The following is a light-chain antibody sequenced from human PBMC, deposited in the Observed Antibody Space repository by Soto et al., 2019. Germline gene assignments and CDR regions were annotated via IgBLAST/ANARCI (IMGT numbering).Light chain of an antibody. CDR3: QLYRGSPSRRT. Sequence: EVVLTQSPGTLSLSPGARATLSCRASQSVNDNHLAWYQQKGGQAPRLLIYGASTRATGVPERFSGSGFGTAYSLIITRLEPEDFALYYCQLYRGSPSRRTFGPGTTVEI. V-gene: IGKV3-20*01. J-gene: IGKJ3*01. CDR1: QSVNDNH. CDR2: GAS.